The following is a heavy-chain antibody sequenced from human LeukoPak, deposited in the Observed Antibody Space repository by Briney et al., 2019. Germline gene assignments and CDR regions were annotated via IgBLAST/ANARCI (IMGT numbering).Heavy chain of an antibody. CDR3: ARRGYNYGYGTDY. V-gene: IGHV5-51*01. CDR1: GYSFTSYW. Sequence: GEFLKISCKGSGYSFTSYWLGWVRQMPGKGLEWMGIIYPGDSDTRYSPSFQGQVTVSADKSISTAYLQWSSLKASDTAMYYCARRGYNYGYGTDYWGQGTLVTVSS. J-gene: IGHJ4*02. CDR2: IYPGDSDT. D-gene: IGHD5-18*01.